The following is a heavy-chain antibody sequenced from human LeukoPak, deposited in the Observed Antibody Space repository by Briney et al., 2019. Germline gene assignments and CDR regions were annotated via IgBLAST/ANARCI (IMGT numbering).Heavy chain of an antibody. CDR2: IYSGGST. CDR3: ARSGSYRFDY. Sequence: GGSLRLSCAASGFTFSSYAMSWVRQAPGKGLEWVSVIYSGGSTYYADSVKGRFTISRDNSKNTLYLQMNSLRAEDTAVYYCARSGSYRFDYWGQGTLVTVSS. J-gene: IGHJ4*02. CDR1: GFTFSSYA. D-gene: IGHD1-26*01. V-gene: IGHV3-53*01.